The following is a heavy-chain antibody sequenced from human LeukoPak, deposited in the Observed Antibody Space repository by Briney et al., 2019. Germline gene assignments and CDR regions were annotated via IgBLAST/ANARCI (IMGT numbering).Heavy chain of an antibody. D-gene: IGHD1-26*01. Sequence: PSETLSLTCTVSGGSISSYYWSWIRQPAGKGLEWIGRIYTRSTNYNPSLKGRVTISVDKSKNQFSPKLTSMTAADTAVYYCARSLSGSYYGGDWFDPWGQGTLVTVSS. CDR1: GGSISSYY. J-gene: IGHJ5*02. CDR2: IYTRST. V-gene: IGHV4-4*07. CDR3: ARSLSGSYYGGDWFDP.